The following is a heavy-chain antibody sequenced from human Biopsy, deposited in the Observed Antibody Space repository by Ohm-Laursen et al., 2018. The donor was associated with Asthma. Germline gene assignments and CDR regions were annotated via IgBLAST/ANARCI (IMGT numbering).Heavy chain of an antibody. D-gene: IGHD5-12*01. CDR3: AKRRGYSGHDNDY. V-gene: IGHV3-30*18. CDR1: GFAFDSYA. CDR2: ISHDGRES. Sequence: SLRLSCAASGFAFDSYAMYWVRQSPGKGPEWVALISHDGRESGYVDSVSGRFTIFRDNSKNTLYLQMNSLRTEDTAVYYCAKRRGYSGHDNDYWGQGTLVIVSS. J-gene: IGHJ4*02.